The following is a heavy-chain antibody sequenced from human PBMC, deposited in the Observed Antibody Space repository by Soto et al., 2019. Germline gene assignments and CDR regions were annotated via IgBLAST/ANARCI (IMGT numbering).Heavy chain of an antibody. Sequence: QVQLVQSGAKVKKPGASVKVSCKASGYTFTSYAMHWVRQAPGQRLEWMGWINAGNGNTKYSQKFQGRVTITRDTSASTAYMELSSLRSEDTAVYYCAREPQAGYGGTYNWFDPWGQGTLVTVSS. CDR1: GYTFTSYA. CDR3: AREPQAGYGGTYNWFDP. J-gene: IGHJ5*02. V-gene: IGHV1-3*01. CDR2: INAGNGNT. D-gene: IGHD5-12*01.